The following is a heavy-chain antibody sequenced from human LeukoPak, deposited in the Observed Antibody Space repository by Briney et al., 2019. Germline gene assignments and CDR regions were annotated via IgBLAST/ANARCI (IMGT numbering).Heavy chain of an antibody. Sequence: GGSLRLSCAASGFTFSSYGMHWVRQAPGKGLEWVAFIRYDGSNKNYADSVKGRFTISRDNSKNTLYLQMNSLRAEDTAVYYCAKDISYYDFWSGYKLDYWGQGTLVTVSS. CDR2: IRYDGSNK. CDR1: GFTFSSYG. J-gene: IGHJ4*02. CDR3: AKDISYYDFWSGYKLDY. D-gene: IGHD3-3*01. V-gene: IGHV3-30*02.